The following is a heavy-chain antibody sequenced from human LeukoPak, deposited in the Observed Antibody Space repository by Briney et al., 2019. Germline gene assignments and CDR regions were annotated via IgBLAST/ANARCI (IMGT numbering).Heavy chain of an antibody. Sequence: GGSLRLSCAASGFTFSSYWMHRVRQAPGKGLMWVSRTYSDGSSTIYADSVKGRFTISRDNAKNTLYLQMNSLRAEDTAVYYCARDHYYTMDVWGQGTTVTVSS. V-gene: IGHV3-74*01. CDR1: GFTFSSYW. CDR3: ARDHYYTMDV. J-gene: IGHJ6*02. CDR2: TYSDGSST.